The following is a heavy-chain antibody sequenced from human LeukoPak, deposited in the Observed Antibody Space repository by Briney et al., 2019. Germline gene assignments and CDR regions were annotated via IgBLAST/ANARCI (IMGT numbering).Heavy chain of an antibody. D-gene: IGHD6-13*01. CDR3: AKDESSSWPTPYFDY. Sequence: GGSLRLSCAASGFTFSSYGMHWVRQAPGKGLEWVAVISYDGSNKYYADSVKGRFTISRDNSKNTLYLQMNSLRAEDTAVYYCAKDESSSWPTPYFDYWGQGTLVTVSS. CDR1: GFTFSSYG. V-gene: IGHV3-30*18. J-gene: IGHJ4*02. CDR2: ISYDGSNK.